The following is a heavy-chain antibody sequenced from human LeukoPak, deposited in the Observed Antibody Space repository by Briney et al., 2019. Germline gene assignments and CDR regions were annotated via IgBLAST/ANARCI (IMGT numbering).Heavy chain of an antibody. Sequence: GGSLRLSCAASGFTFSSYEMNWVRQTPGKGLEWVSSITATGSYIYYADSLKGRFTISRDNAKNSLFLQMNSLRAGDTAVYYCAREKTSTTGTTDYDYWGQGTLVTVSS. CDR2: ITATGSYI. CDR3: AREKTSTTGTTDYDY. CDR1: GFTFSSYE. J-gene: IGHJ4*02. V-gene: IGHV3-48*03. D-gene: IGHD1-1*01.